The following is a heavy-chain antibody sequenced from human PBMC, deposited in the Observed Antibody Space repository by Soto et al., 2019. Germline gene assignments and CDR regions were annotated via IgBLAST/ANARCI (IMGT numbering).Heavy chain of an antibody. Sequence: GASVMVSCEASGYTFTSYAMHWARQAPGQRLEWMGWINAGNGNTKYSQKFQGRVTITRDTSASTAYMELSSLRSEDTAVYYCARESGVYDFWSGYWGGNWFDPWGQGTLVTVSS. CDR2: INAGNGNT. D-gene: IGHD3-3*01. CDR3: ARESGVYDFWSGYWGGNWFDP. J-gene: IGHJ5*02. V-gene: IGHV1-3*01. CDR1: GYTFTSYA.